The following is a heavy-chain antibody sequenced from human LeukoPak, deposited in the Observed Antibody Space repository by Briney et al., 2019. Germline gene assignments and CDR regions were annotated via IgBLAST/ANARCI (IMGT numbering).Heavy chain of an antibody. J-gene: IGHJ6*03. Sequence: ASVKVSCKASGYTFTSYDINWVRQATGQGLEWMGWMNPNSGNTGYAQKFQGRVTMTRNTSISTAYMELSSLRSEDTAVYYCARGHTPVGYYDFWSGYFLYPLTYYMDVWGKGTTVTVSS. CDR1: GYTFTSYD. D-gene: IGHD3-3*01. CDR2: MNPNSGNT. CDR3: ARGHTPVGYYDFWSGYFLYPLTYYMDV. V-gene: IGHV1-8*01.